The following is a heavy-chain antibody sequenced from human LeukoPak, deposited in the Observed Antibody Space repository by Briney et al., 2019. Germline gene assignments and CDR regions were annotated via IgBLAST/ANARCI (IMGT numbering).Heavy chain of an antibody. D-gene: IGHD6-6*01. J-gene: IGHJ4*02. CDR2: IYYSGST. V-gene: IGHV4-59*01. CDR3: ASSMYSSSSPDY. Sequence: PSETLSLTCTVSGGSISSYYLSWIRQPPGKGLEWIGYIYYSGSTNYNPSLKSRVTISVDTSKNQLSLKLSSVTAADTAVYYCASSMYSSSSPDYWGQGTLVTVSS. CDR1: GGSISSYY.